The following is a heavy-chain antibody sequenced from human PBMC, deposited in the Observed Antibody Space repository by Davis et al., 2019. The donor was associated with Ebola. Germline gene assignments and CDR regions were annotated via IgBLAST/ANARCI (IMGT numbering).Heavy chain of an antibody. V-gene: IGHV3-74*01. Sequence: PGGSLRLSCVASGFTFSNHWTHWVRQVPGKGLARVSRISPDGSITNFADSVRGRFTMSRDNAKNTQYLHLNGLRVDDTGVYYCTRDFDWDGGYWGQGTLVTVSS. CDR1: GFTFSNHW. CDR3: TRDFDWDGGY. CDR2: ISPDGSIT. J-gene: IGHJ4*02. D-gene: IGHD3-16*01.